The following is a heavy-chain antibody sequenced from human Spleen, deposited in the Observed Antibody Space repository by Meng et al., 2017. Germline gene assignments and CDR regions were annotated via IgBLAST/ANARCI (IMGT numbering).Heavy chain of an antibody. CDR1: GGSISSGGYY. Sequence: QVPVHPWGAGLFKPSETLSLTCTVSGGSISSGGYYWSWIRQHPGKGLEWIGYIYYSGSTYYNPSLKSRDTISVDTSKNQFSLKLSSVTAADTAVYYCASGRFGWFDPWGQGTLVTVSS. D-gene: IGHD3-16*01. CDR2: IYYSGST. J-gene: IGHJ5*02. CDR3: ASGRFGWFDP. V-gene: IGHV4-31*03.